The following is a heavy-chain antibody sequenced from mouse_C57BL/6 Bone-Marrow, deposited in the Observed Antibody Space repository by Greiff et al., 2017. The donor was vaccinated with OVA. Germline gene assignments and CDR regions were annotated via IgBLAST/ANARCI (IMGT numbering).Heavy chain of an antibody. CDR2: IDPSDCYT. J-gene: IGHJ2*01. CDR1: GYTFTSHW. CDR3: AEGYFNY. Sequence: VQLQQPGAALVRPGTSAKLSCKASGYTFTSHWMHWVKQRPGQGLAWIGVIDPSDCYTNSNQKFKGEASLTVATFSSTGYMQLSSLTSEDSAVYYWAEGYFNYWGQGNALTVSS. V-gene: IGHV1-59*01.